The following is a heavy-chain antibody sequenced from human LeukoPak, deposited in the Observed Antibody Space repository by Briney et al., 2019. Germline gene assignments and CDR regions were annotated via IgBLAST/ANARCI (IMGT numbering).Heavy chain of an antibody. J-gene: IGHJ5*02. V-gene: IGHV4-59*01. CDR2: IYSGST. Sequence: EPSETLSLTCSVSGASITSSYWSWIRQTPGKGLEWIGNIYSGSTNHNPSFESRVTVSLDTSKNQFSLRLTSVTAADTALYYCARDGYGSGSYGWFDPWGQGTLVTVSS. CDR1: GASITSSY. D-gene: IGHD3-10*01. CDR3: ARDGYGSGSYGWFDP.